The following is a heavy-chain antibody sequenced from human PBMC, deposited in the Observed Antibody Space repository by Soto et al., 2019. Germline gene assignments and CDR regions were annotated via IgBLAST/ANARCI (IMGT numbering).Heavy chain of an antibody. Sequence: PSETLSLTCTVSGXSISSYYWSWIRQPPGKGLEWIGYIYYSGSTNYNPSLKSRVTISVDTSKNQFSLKLSSVTAADTAVYYCARDGGGGYDYWGQGTLVTVSS. D-gene: IGHD5-12*01. CDR2: IYYSGST. J-gene: IGHJ4*02. CDR3: ARDGGGGYDY. CDR1: GXSISSYY. V-gene: IGHV4-59*12.